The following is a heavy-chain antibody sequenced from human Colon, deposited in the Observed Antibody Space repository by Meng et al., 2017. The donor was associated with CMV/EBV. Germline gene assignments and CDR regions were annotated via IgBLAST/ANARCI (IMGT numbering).Heavy chain of an antibody. CDR2: MNPDSGDT. V-gene: IGHV1-8*01. J-gene: IGHJ4*02. Sequence: SCKSAGNTCISYDINWVRQAAGQGLEWMGWMNPDSGDTGSAQKFQSRITMTRNTSTDTAYMELSSLRSDDTAVYYCASRLGSPYDTWGQGTLVTVSS. CDR1: GNTCISYD. D-gene: IGHD3-9*01. CDR3: ASRLGSPYDT.